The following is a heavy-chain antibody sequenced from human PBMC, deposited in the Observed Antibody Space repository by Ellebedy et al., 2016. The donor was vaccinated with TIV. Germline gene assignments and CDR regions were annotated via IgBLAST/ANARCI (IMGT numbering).Heavy chain of an antibody. V-gene: IGHV4-39*07. CDR3: ARDPDIVVVPAA. J-gene: IGHJ5*02. CDR2: IYYSGST. D-gene: IGHD2-15*01. Sequence: GSLRLSXTVCGGSISSNTYSWGWIRQPPGKGLEWIGTIYYSGSTFYNPSLKSRVTISVDTSKNQFSLKLTSVTAADTAVYYCARDPDIVVVPAAWGQGTLVTVSS. CDR1: GGSISSNTYS.